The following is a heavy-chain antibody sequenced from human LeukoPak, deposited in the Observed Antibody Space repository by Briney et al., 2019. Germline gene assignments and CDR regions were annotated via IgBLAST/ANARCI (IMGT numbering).Heavy chain of an antibody. V-gene: IGHV4-59*11. CDR3: ASLGFCTGTRCLEDS. CDR1: GGSINNHY. D-gene: IGHD2-2*03. Sequence: SETLSLTCTVSGGSINNHYWSRLRQPPGKGLEWIGYIHSTGSTHYNPSLKGRVTISVDRSENQFSLKVTSVTAADTAVYYCASLGFCTGTRCLEDSWGQGTLVTVAS. CDR2: IHSTGST. J-gene: IGHJ4*02.